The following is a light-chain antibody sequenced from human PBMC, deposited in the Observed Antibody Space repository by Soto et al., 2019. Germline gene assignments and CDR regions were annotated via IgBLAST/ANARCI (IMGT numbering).Light chain of an antibody. J-gene: IGLJ2*01. Sequence: QSSLTQPASVAGSPGQSITISCPGTSSYVGGYNYVSWYQQHPGKAPKLMIYDVSNRPSGVSNHFSGSKSGNTASLTISGLQAEDEADYYCSSYTSSSTLVFGGGTQLTVL. CDR1: SSYVGGYNY. V-gene: IGLV2-14*01. CDR3: SSYTSSSTLV. CDR2: DVS.